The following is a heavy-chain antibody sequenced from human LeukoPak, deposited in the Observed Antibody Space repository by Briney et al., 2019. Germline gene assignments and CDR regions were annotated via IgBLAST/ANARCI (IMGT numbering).Heavy chain of an antibody. J-gene: IGHJ4*02. D-gene: IGHD3-22*01. Sequence: PSETLSLTCTVSGGSISRYYWSCIRQPPGKGLEWIGYIYTSGSTNYHPSLKSRVTISVDTSQNQFSLKLSSVTAADTAVYYCARHFYDSSGYYSGMFDYWGQGTLVTVSS. CDR2: IYTSGST. CDR1: GGSISRYY. CDR3: ARHFYDSSGYYSGMFDY. V-gene: IGHV4-4*09.